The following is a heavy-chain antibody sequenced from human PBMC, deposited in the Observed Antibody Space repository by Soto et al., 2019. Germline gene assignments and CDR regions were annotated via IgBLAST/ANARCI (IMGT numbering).Heavy chain of an antibody. D-gene: IGHD2-15*01. CDR2: IYHSGST. J-gene: IGHJ6*02. V-gene: IGHV4-30-2*01. CDR1: GGSISSGGYS. Sequence: QLQLQESGSGLVKPSQTLSLTCAVSGGSISSGGYSWSWIRQPPGKGLEWIGYIYHSGSTYYNPSLKSRVTISVDRSKNQFSLKLSSVTAADTAVYYCARAGGYCSGGSCYSDYYYYGMDVWGQGTTVTVSS. CDR3: ARAGGYCSGGSCYSDYYYYGMDV.